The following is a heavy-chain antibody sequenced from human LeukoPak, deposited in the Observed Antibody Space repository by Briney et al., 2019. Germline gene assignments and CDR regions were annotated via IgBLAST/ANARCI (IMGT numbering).Heavy chain of an antibody. CDR2: ISSNGGST. J-gene: IGHJ4*02. Sequence: QTGGSLRLSCSASGFTFSSYAMYWVRQAPGKGLEYVSAISSNGGSTYCADSVKGRFTISRDNSKNTLYLQMSSLRAEDTAVYYYVKDISSTGSGGYWGQGTLVTVSS. V-gene: IGHV3-64D*06. D-gene: IGHD1-26*01. CDR3: VKDISSTGSGGY. CDR1: GFTFSSYA.